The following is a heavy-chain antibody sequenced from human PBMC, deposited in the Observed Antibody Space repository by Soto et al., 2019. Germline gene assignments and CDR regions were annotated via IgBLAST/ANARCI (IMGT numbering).Heavy chain of an antibody. CDR1: GYTFTSYG. Sequence: ASVKVSCKASGYTFTSYGISWVRQAHGQGLEWMGWISAYNGNTNYAQKLQGRVTMTTDTSTSTAYMELRSLRSDDTAVYYCARDSPYYYDSSGYPGGFDYWGQGTLVTVSS. J-gene: IGHJ4*02. D-gene: IGHD3-22*01. CDR2: ISAYNGNT. CDR3: ARDSPYYYDSSGYPGGFDY. V-gene: IGHV1-18*04.